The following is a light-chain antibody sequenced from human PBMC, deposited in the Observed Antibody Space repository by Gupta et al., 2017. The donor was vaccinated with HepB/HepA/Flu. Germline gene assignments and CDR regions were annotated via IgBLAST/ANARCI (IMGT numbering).Light chain of an antibody. V-gene: IGKV2-28*01. Sequence: DILMTQSPLALPVTAGEPASIRCSSSQCLLDRNGYNLLDWYVQKPGQSPQLLIYWASHRASGVPDRFSGSGSGTVFTLEISRVEAEDVGVYYCKQSLTTPWTFGQGTKVEIK. J-gene: IGKJ1*01. CDR3: KQSLTTPWT. CDR2: WAS. CDR1: QCLLDRNGYNL.